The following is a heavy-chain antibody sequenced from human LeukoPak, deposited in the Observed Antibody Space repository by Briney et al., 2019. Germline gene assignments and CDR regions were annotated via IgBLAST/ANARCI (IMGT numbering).Heavy chain of an antibody. CDR2: IIPILGIA. Sequence: SVKVSCKASGGTFSSYTIGWVRQAPGQGLEWMGRIIPILGIANYAQKFQGRVTITADKSTSTAYMELSSLRSEDTAVYYCARAHGTHSSGYYDYWGQGTLVTVSS. CDR1: GGTFSSYT. V-gene: IGHV1-69*02. CDR3: ARAHGTHSSGYYDY. J-gene: IGHJ4*02. D-gene: IGHD3-22*01.